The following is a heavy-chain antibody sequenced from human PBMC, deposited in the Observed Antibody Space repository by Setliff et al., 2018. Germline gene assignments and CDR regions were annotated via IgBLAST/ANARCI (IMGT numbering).Heavy chain of an antibody. CDR2: INHRGCT. CDR3: ARGRIAERPEAIDY. CDR1: GESFDNHY. Sequence: SETLSLTCAVYGESFDNHYWTWIRQPPGERLEWIGEINHRGCTDYKPSLKSRLTMSVDTSRNQFSLNLGSVTAADTGVYYCARGRIAERPEAIDYWGQGTPVTVSS. J-gene: IGHJ4*02. D-gene: IGHD6-6*01. V-gene: IGHV4-34*01.